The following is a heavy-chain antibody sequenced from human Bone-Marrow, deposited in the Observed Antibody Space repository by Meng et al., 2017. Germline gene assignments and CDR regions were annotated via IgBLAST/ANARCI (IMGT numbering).Heavy chain of an antibody. V-gene: IGHV1-18*01. CDR2: ISAYNGNT. CDR3: AREDSLDY. J-gene: IGHJ4*02. Sequence: GRVVRSGAGVKKPGAAVKVPCKASGYTFTSYGISWVRQAPGQGLEWMGWISAYNGNTNYAQKLQGRVTMTTDTSTSTAYMELRSLRSDDTAVYYCAREDSLDYWGQGTLVTVSS. CDR1: GYTFTSYG.